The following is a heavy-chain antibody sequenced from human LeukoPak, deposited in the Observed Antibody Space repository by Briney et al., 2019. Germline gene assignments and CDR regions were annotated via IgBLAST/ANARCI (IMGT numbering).Heavy chain of an antibody. D-gene: IGHD3-9*01. CDR1: GFTFSDYW. Sequence: GGSLRLSCAASGFTFSDYWMSWVRQAPGKGLEWAANIKQDGSEKYYVDSVKGRFTISRDNAKNSLYLQMNSLRAEDTAVYYCARDGSPYDILTGYYNRAYYFDYWGQGTLVTVSS. J-gene: IGHJ4*02. CDR2: IKQDGSEK. V-gene: IGHV3-7*01. CDR3: ARDGSPYDILTGYYNRAYYFDY.